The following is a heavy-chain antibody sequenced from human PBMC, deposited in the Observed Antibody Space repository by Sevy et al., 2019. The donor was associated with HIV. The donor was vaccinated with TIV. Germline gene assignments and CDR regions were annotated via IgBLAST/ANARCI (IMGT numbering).Heavy chain of an antibody. CDR2: INPNSGGT. CDR3: ARTVGYCSSTSCYAVFYGMDV. V-gene: IGHV1-2*06. Sequence: ASVKVSCKASGYTFTGYYMHWVRQAPGQGLEWMGRINPNSGGTNYAQKFQGRVTMTRDRSISTAYMELSRLRSDDTAVYYCARTVGYCSSTSCYAVFYGMDVWGQGTTVTVSS. D-gene: IGHD2-2*01. CDR1: GYTFTGYY. J-gene: IGHJ6*02.